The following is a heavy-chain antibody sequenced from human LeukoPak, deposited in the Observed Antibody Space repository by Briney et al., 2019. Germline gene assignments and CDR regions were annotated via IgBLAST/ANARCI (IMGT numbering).Heavy chain of an antibody. V-gene: IGHV5-51*01. J-gene: IGHJ4*02. CDR3: ARQLAVSSINSDY. Sequence: GESLKISRKGSGYSFTNYWIGWVRQMPGEGLEWMGIIYPGDSATRYSPSFQGQVTISADKSISTAYLQWSSLKASDTAMYYCARQLAVSSINSDYWGQGTLVTVSS. D-gene: IGHD2-8*02. CDR2: IYPGDSAT. CDR1: GYSFTNYW.